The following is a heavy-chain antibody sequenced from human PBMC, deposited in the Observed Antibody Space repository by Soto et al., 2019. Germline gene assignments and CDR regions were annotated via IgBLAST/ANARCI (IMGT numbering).Heavy chain of an antibody. J-gene: IGHJ5*02. V-gene: IGHV4-4*09. CDR1: GGSISSYY. Sequence: QVQLQESGPRLVKPSETLSLTCSVSGGSISSYYWSWIRQTPGKGLEWIGHVYDFGRANYNPSFKSRVTISTDTPKNQFSLKLNSVTAADTAVHHCARRITGVRGKPPHEQLIDPSGQGTLVTVSS. D-gene: IGHD3-10*01. CDR2: VYDFGRA. CDR3: ARRITGVRGKPPHEQLIDP.